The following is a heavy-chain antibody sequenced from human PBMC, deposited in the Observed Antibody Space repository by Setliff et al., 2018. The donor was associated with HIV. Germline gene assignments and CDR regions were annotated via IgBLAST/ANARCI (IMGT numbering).Heavy chain of an antibody. D-gene: IGHD6-6*01. V-gene: IGHV3-21*01. CDR2: IASTSSYI. CDR1: GFSFSSYS. CDR3: ARVESSNSWGNYYYYMDV. Sequence: GGSLRLSCSASGFSFSSYSINWVRQAPGKGLEWVSSIASTSSYIYYADSVRGRFTVSRDDAKRSLYLQMNSLRAEDTAVYYCARVESSNSWGNYYYYMDVWGKGTTVTVS. J-gene: IGHJ6*03.